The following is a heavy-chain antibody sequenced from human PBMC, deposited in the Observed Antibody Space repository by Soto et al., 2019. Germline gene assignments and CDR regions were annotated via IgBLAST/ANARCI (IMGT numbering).Heavy chain of an antibody. CDR3: AKTAGDDYVWGSSGLDP. D-gene: IGHD3-16*01. CDR2: ISYDGSDK. J-gene: IGHJ5*02. CDR1: GFTFSSYC. Sequence: GGSLRLSCAGSGFTFSSYCMHWVRQAPGKGMERVAVISYDGSDKYYGDSVKGRFTISRDDSKNTLYLQMNSLRVEDTAIYYCAKTAGDDYVWGSSGLDPWGQGTLVTVSS. V-gene: IGHV3-30*18.